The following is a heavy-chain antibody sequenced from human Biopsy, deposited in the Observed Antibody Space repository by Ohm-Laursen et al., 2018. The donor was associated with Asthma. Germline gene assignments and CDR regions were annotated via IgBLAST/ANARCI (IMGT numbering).Heavy chain of an antibody. CDR1: GFSFSNYG. V-gene: IGHV3-30*18. D-gene: IGHD1-26*01. CDR2: ISFDGTNR. CDR3: AKEVFPGWELRRGPDS. Sequence: SLRLSCSASGFSFSNYGMHWVRQAPGKGLDWVAVISFDGTNRNYTDSVKGRFTISRDNSRNTLHLEMNSLRAEDTAVYFCAKEVFPGWELRRGPDSWGQGTLVTVSS. J-gene: IGHJ4*02.